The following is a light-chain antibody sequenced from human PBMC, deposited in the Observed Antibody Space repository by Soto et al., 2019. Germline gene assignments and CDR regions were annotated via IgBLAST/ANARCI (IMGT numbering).Light chain of an antibody. CDR3: QQYGSSPS. CDR1: QSIRNN. CDR2: GAS. J-gene: IGKJ1*01. V-gene: IGKV3-15*01. Sequence: EIVMTHSPATLSVSPGERATLSCSASQSIRNNLIWYQQKSGQAPRLLIYGASTRATGIPARFSGSGSGTEFTLTISSLQSEDFAVYYCQQYGSSPSFGQGTKVDIK.